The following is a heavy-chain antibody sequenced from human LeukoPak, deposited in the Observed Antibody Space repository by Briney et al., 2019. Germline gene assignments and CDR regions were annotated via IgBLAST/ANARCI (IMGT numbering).Heavy chain of an antibody. CDR2: IYPGDSDT. CDR3: ARLGKSGYDSWFDP. Sequence: GESLKISCKGSGYSFTKHWIGWVRQMPGIGLEWMGIIYPGDSDTKYSPSFQGQVTISADKSISTAYLQWSSLKASDTAMYYCARLGKSGYDSWFDPWGQGTLVTVSS. D-gene: IGHD5-12*01. CDR1: GYSFTKHW. J-gene: IGHJ5*02. V-gene: IGHV5-51*01.